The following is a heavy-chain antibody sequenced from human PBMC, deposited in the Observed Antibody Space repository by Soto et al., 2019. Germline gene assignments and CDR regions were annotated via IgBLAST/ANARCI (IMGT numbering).Heavy chain of an antibody. Sequence: SVKVSCKASGGTFSSYAISWVRQAPGQGLEWMGGIIPIFGTANYAQKFQGRVTITADESTSTAYMELSSLRSEDTAVYYCARVVQPSSNWNYDLYYYYGMDAWGQGTTVTVSS. D-gene: IGHD1-7*01. V-gene: IGHV1-69*13. CDR2: IIPIFGTA. CDR1: GGTFSSYA. CDR3: ARVVQPSSNWNYDLYYYYGMDA. J-gene: IGHJ6*02.